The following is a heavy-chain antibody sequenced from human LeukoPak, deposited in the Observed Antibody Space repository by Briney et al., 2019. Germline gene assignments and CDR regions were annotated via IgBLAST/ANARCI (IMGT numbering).Heavy chain of an antibody. Sequence: GGSLRLSCAASGFTFSSYAMHWVRQAPGKGLEWVAVISYDGSNKYYADSVKGRFTISRDNSKNTLYLQMNSLRTEDTAVYYCARAGSSSWFLDYWGQGTLVTVSS. CDR1: GFTFSSYA. D-gene: IGHD6-13*01. CDR3: ARAGSSSWFLDY. J-gene: IGHJ4*02. CDR2: ISYDGSNK. V-gene: IGHV3-30-3*01.